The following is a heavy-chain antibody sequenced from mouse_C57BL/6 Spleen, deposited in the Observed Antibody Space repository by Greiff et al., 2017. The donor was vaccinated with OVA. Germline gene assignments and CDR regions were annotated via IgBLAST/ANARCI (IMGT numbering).Heavy chain of an antibody. D-gene: IGHD1-1*01. Sequence: QVHVKQSGAELAKPGASVKLSCKASGYTFTSYWMHWVKQRPGQGLEWIGYINPSSGYTKYNQKFKDKATLTADKSSSPAYMQLSSLTYEDSAVYYCARERLYYYGSSRYFDVWGTGTTVTVSS. CDR3: ARERLYYYGSSRYFDV. V-gene: IGHV1-7*01. J-gene: IGHJ1*03. CDR2: INPSSGYT. CDR1: GYTFTSYW.